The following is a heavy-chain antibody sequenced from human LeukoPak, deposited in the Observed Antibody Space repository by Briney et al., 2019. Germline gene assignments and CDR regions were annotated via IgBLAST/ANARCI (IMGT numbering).Heavy chain of an antibody. CDR1: GGSISSYY. D-gene: IGHD3-22*01. J-gene: IGHJ4*02. V-gene: IGHV4-4*07. CDR2: IYTSGST. Sequence: SETLSLTCTVSGGSISSYYWSWIRQPAGKGLEWIGRIYTSGSTNYNPSLKSRVTMSVDTSKNQSPLKLSSVTAADTAVYYCARDEEDSSGYYRYYFDYWGQGTLVTVSS. CDR3: ARDEEDSSGYYRYYFDY.